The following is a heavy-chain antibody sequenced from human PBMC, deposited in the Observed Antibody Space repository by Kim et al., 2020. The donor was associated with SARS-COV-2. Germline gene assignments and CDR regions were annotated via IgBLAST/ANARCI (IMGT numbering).Heavy chain of an antibody. Sequence: GESLKISCKGSGYSFTSYWIGWVRQMPGKGLEWMGIIYPGDSDTRYSPSVQGQVTISADKSISTAYLQGSSLKASDTAMYYCARGSGKIVVVITSFDYWGQGTLVTVSS. J-gene: IGHJ4*02. CDR2: IYPGDSDT. V-gene: IGHV5-51*01. CDR3: ARGSGKIVVVITSFDY. CDR1: GYSFTSYW. D-gene: IGHD3-22*01.